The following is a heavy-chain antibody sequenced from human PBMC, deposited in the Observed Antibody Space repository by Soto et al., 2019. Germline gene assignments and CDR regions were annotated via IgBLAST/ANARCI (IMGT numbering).Heavy chain of an antibody. CDR1: GGSISSGGYY. Sequence: PSETLSLTCTVSGGSISSGGYYWSWIRQHPGKGLEWIGYIYYSGSTYYNPSLKSRVTISVDTSKNQFSLKLSSVTAADTAVYYCARDHSWDGEPHFDYWGQGTLVTVSS. J-gene: IGHJ4*02. V-gene: IGHV4-31*03. D-gene: IGHD4-17*01. CDR2: IYYSGST. CDR3: ARDHSWDGEPHFDY.